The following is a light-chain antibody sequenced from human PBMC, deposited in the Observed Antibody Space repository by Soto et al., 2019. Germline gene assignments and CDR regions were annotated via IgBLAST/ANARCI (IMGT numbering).Light chain of an antibody. Sequence: EIVLTQSPGTLSLSPGERATLSCRASQSVTINYLAWYQQKPGQAPRLLVYGASTRATGIPDRFSGSGSGTDFTLTINGLEPEDFAVYYCQQYGSSPFTFGPGTKVDIK. CDR3: QQYGSSPFT. CDR1: QSVTINY. V-gene: IGKV3-20*01. J-gene: IGKJ3*01. CDR2: GAS.